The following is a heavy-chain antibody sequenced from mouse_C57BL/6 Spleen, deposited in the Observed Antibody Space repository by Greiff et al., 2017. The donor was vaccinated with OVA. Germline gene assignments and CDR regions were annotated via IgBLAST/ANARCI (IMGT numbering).Heavy chain of an antibody. D-gene: IGHD1-1*01. CDR3: ASYYGSSYVGFAY. V-gene: IGHV14-3*01. J-gene: IGHJ3*01. Sequence: DVKLQESVAELVRPGASVKLSCTASGFNIKNTYMHWVKQRPEQGLEWIGRIDPANGNTKYAPKFQGKATITADTSSNTAYLQLSSLTSEDTAIYYCASYYGSSYVGFAYWGQGTLVTVSA. CDR1: GFNIKNTY. CDR2: IDPANGNT.